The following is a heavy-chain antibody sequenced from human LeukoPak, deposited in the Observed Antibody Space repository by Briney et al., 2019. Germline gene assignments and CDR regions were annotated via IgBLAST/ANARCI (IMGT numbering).Heavy chain of an antibody. V-gene: IGHV4-39*01. CDR2: IYYSGST. J-gene: IGHJ2*01. CDR1: GGSISSSSYY. CDR3: ARLINWYFDL. Sequence: SETVSLTCTVSGGSISSSSYYWGWIRQPPGKGLEWIGNIYYSGSTYYNPSVKSRVTISVDTSKNQFSLKLSSETAADTAVYYCARLINWYFDLWGRGTLVTVSS.